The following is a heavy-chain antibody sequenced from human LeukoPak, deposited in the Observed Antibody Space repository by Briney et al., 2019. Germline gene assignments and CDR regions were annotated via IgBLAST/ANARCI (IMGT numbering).Heavy chain of an antibody. CDR3: ARDFTVTDTPPFWYFDL. Sequence: SETLSLTCTVSGYSISSGYYWGWIRQPPGKGLEWIGSIYHSGSTYYNPSLKSRVTISVDTSKNQFSLKLSSVTAADTAVYYCARDFTVTDTPPFWYFDLWGRGTLVTVSS. CDR2: IYHSGST. CDR1: GYSISSGYY. J-gene: IGHJ2*01. V-gene: IGHV4-38-2*02. D-gene: IGHD4-17*01.